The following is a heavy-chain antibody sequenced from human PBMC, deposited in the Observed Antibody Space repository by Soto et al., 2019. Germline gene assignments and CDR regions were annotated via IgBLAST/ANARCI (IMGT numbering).Heavy chain of an antibody. CDR1: GGSFSGYY. CDR3: ARARYQLLHPYYYCMDV. D-gene: IGHD2-2*01. V-gene: IGHV4-34*01. Sequence: SETLSLTCAVYGGSFSGYYWSWIRQPPGKGLEWIGEINHSGSTNYNPSLKSRVTISVDTSKNQFSLKLSSVTAADSAVYFCARARYQLLHPYYYCMDVRGQGTTVTVSS. J-gene: IGHJ6*02. CDR2: INHSGST.